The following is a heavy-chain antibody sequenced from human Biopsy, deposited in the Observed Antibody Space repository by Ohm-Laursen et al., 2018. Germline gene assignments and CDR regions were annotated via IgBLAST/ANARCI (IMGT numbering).Heavy chain of an antibody. CDR3: VAYPSSGCVENNDDFAMDV. V-gene: IGHV1-69*01. CDR2: IITVSETA. D-gene: IGHD6-19*01. CDR1: GGAFTNYA. J-gene: IGHJ6*02. Sequence: SSVTVSCKASGGAFTNYAINWVRQAPGHGLEWMGGIITVSETAGYAERFQGRVTFTADVTTTTAYMDLSGLRSEDTAVYYCVAYPSSGCVENNDDFAMDVWGQGTTVIVSS.